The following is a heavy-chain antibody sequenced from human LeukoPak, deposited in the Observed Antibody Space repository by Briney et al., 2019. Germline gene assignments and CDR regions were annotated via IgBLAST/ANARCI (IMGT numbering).Heavy chain of an antibody. CDR3: ARGRGYTLDY. CDR1: GFTFTSYA. D-gene: IGHD6-13*01. CDR2: ISGTGGST. V-gene: IGHV3-23*01. J-gene: IGHJ4*02. Sequence: PGGSLRLSCAASGFTFTSYAMSWVRQAPGKGLEWVSAISGTGGSTYYADSVKGRFTISRDNSKNTLYLQMNSLRAEDTAVYYCARGRGYTLDYWGQGTLVTVSS.